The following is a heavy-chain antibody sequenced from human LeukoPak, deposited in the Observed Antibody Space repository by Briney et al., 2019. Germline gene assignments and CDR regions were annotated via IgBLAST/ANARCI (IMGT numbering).Heavy chain of an antibody. CDR1: GGSISSSSYY. Sequence: SETLSLTCTVSGGSISSSSYYWGWIRQPPGKGLEWIGSIYYSGSTYYNPSLKSRVTISVDTSKNQFSLKLSSVTAADTAVYYCARRSGGSGSYFRDYWGRGTLVTVSS. J-gene: IGHJ4*02. CDR3: ARRSGGSGSYFRDY. D-gene: IGHD3-10*01. CDR2: IYYSGST. V-gene: IGHV4-39*01.